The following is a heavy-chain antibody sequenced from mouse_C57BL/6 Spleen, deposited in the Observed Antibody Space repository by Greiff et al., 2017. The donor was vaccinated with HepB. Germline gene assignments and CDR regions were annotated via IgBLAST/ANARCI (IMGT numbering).Heavy chain of an antibody. CDR1: GYTFTSYW. Sequence: VQLQQPGAELVMPGASVKLSCKASGYTFTSYWMHWVKQRPGQGLEWIGEIDPSDSYTNSNQKFKGKSTLTVDKSSSTAYMQLSSLTSEDAAVYACARNLSAMDYWGQGTSVTVSS. J-gene: IGHJ4*01. V-gene: IGHV1-69*01. CDR3: ARNLSAMDY. CDR2: IDPSDSYT.